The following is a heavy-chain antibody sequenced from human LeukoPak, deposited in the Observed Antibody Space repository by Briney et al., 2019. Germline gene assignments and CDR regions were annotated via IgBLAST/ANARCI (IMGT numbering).Heavy chain of an antibody. J-gene: IGHJ6*03. CDR2: ITLSGGST. CDR3: AKRGNPAVGHHYLDV. D-gene: IGHD2-2*01. Sequence: GGSLRLSCAASGFTFSSYDMSWVRQAPGKGLEWVSSITLSGGSTFYADSVMGRFTISRDNSQNTLYLQMNSPSAEDTAVYYCAKRGNPAVGHHYLDVRGKGTTVSVSS. V-gene: IGHV3-23*01. CDR1: GFTFSSYD.